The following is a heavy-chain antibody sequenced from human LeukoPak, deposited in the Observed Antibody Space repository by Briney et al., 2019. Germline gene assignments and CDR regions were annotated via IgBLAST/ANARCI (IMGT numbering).Heavy chain of an antibody. V-gene: IGHV4-34*01. CDR1: GGSFSGYY. CDR3: ARGGAGWGGYYLGYYYYMDV. D-gene: IGHD3-3*01. J-gene: IGHJ6*03. Sequence: SETLSLTCAVYGGSFSGYYWSWIRQPPGKGLEWIGEINHSGSTNYNPSLKSRVTISVDTSKNQFSLKLSSVTAADTAVYYCARGGAGWGGYYLGYYYYMDVWGKGTTVTVSS. CDR2: INHSGST.